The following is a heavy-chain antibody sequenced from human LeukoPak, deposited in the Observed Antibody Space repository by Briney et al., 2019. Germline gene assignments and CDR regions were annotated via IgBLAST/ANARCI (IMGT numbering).Heavy chain of an antibody. CDR2: ISYDGSNK. Sequence: GGSLRLSCAASGFTFSSYGMHWVRQAPGKGLEWVAVISYDGSNKYYADSVKGRFTISRDNSKNTLYLQMNSQRAEDTAVYYCATSTVVTPHWGQGTLVTVSS. V-gene: IGHV3-30*03. CDR1: GFTFSSYG. D-gene: IGHD4-23*01. J-gene: IGHJ4*02. CDR3: ATSTVVTPH.